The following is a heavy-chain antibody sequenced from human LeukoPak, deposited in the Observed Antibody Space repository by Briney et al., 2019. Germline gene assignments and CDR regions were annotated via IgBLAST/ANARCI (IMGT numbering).Heavy chain of an antibody. D-gene: IGHD1-14*01. CDR2: ISSSSSYI. V-gene: IGHV3-21*05. CDR3: ARDRSRISEDAFDI. CDR1: GITFSSYS. Sequence: GGSLRLSCAASGITFSSYSMSWVRQAPGKGLEWVSYISSSSSYIYYADSVKRRFTISRDNAKNSMYLQMNSLRAEDTAVYYCARDRSRISEDAFDIWGQGKMVTVSS. J-gene: IGHJ3*02.